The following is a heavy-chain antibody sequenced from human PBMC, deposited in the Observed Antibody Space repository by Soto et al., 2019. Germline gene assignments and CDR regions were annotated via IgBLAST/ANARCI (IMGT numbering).Heavy chain of an antibody. D-gene: IGHD2-15*01. CDR3: ARVQSAVVVAATPHLLAFMDV. CDR1: GGTFSSYA. Sequence: SVKVSCKASGGTFSSYAISWVRQAPGQGLEWMGGIIPIFGTANYAQKFQGRVTITADKSTSTAYMELSSLRSEDTAVYYCARVQSAVVVAATPHLLAFMDVWGQGTTVTVSS. V-gene: IGHV1-69*06. J-gene: IGHJ6*02. CDR2: IIPIFGTA.